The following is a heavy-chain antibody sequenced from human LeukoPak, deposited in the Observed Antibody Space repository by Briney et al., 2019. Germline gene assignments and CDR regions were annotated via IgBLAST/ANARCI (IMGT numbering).Heavy chain of an antibody. D-gene: IGHD3-10*01. J-gene: IGHJ4*02. CDR2: INWNGGST. Sequence: GGSLRLSCAASGFPFDDYGMTWVRQAPGKGLEWVSGINWNGGSTGYADSVKGRFTISRDNAKNSLYLQMNSLRAEDTALYYCASAGLTYGSGSYFVYRGQGTLVTVSS. CDR3: ASAGLTYGSGSYFVY. V-gene: IGHV3-20*04. CDR1: GFPFDDYG.